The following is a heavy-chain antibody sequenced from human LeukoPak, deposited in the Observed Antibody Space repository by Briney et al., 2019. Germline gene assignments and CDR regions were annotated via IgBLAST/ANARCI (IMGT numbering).Heavy chain of an antibody. Sequence: PPETLSLTCTVSGGSISSYYWSWIRQPPGKGLEWIGYIYYSGSTNYNPSLKSRVTISVDTSKNQLSLKLSSVTAADTAVYYCARAVYDSSGYLNWFDPWGQGTLVTVSS. CDR2: IYYSGST. CDR3: ARAVYDSSGYLNWFDP. CDR1: GGSISSYY. J-gene: IGHJ5*02. D-gene: IGHD3-22*01. V-gene: IGHV4-59*01.